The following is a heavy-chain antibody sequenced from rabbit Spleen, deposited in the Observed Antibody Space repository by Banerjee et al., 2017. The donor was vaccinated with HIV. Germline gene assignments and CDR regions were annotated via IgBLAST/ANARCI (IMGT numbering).Heavy chain of an antibody. D-gene: IGHD8-1*01. Sequence: QSLEESGGDLLKPGAGLLTTCRASGFSFCSSDYMCWVRRAPGKGLEWISCIAGSSSAFTYSATWAKGRFTCSKTSSTTVTLQMTSLTVADTATYFCARDTGSSFSSYGIDLWGQGTLVTVS. CDR1: GFSFCSSDY. CDR3: ARDTGSSFSSYGIDL. J-gene: IGHJ6*01. CDR2: IAGSSSAFT. V-gene: IGHV1S40*01.